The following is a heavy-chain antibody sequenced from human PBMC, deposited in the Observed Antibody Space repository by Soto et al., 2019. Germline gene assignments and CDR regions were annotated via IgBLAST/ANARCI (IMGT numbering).Heavy chain of an antibody. CDR1: GFTFSSYS. D-gene: IGHD5-12*01. CDR2: ISSSSSYI. V-gene: IGHV3-21*01. CDR3: ARENVVIVATLYHPYYMDV. J-gene: IGHJ6*03. Sequence: GGSLRLSCAASGFTFSSYSMNWVRQAPGKGLEWVSSISSSSSYIYYADSVKGRFTISRDNAKNSLYLQMNSLRAEDTAVYYCARENVVIVATLYHPYYMDVWGKGTTVTGFS.